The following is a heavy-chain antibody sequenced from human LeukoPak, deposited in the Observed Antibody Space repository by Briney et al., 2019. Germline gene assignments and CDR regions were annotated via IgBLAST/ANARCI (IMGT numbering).Heavy chain of an antibody. CDR3: ARREYCSGGSCYTWFDP. D-gene: IGHD2-15*01. V-gene: IGHV5-51*01. CDR1: GYSINNYW. CDR2: IYPADSDI. J-gene: IGHJ5*02. Sequence: GESLQISCKGSGYSINNYWIGWVRQMPGKGLEWMGIIYPADSDIRYSPSFQGQVTISADKSISTAYLQWSSLKASDTAMYYCARREYCSGGSCYTWFDPWGQGTLVTVSS.